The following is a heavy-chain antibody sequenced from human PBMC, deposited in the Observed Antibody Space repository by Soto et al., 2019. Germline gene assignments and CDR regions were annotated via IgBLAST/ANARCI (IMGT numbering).Heavy chain of an antibody. D-gene: IGHD2-15*01. Sequence: QVQLVESGGGVVQPGRSLRLSCAASGFTFSSYAMHWVRQAPGKGLEWVAVISYDGSNKYYADSVKGRVTISRDNSKNTLYLQMNSLRAEDTAVYYCARAGCDGGSCYTLVWLRYGMDVWRQGTTVTVSS. V-gene: IGHV3-30-3*01. CDR1: GFTFSSYA. CDR2: ISYDGSNK. CDR3: ARAGCDGGSCYTLVWLRYGMDV. J-gene: IGHJ6*02.